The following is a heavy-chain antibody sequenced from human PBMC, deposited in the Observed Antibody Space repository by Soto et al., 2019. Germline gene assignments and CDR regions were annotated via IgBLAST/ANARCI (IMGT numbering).Heavy chain of an antibody. CDR2: IYYSGST. V-gene: IGHV4-39*01. CDR3: ARQADDSNGWYYRPEYFQH. D-gene: IGHD6-19*01. CDR1: GGSISSSSYY. Sequence: QLHLQESGPGLVKPSETLSLTCTVSGGSISSSSYYWGCIRQPPGKGLEWIGSIYYSGSTYYNPSLKSRVTISVDTSKNQFSLKLSSVTAADTAVYYCARQADDSNGWYYRPEYFQHWGQGTLVTVSS. J-gene: IGHJ1*01.